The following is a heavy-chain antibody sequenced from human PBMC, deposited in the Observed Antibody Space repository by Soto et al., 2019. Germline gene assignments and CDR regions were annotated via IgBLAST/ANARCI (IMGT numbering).Heavy chain of an antibody. D-gene: IGHD4-4*01. V-gene: IGHV4-61*01. CDR3: ARADDYKSSWFDP. Sequence: QVQLQESGPGLVKPSETLSLTCIVSGGSVSSVTYYWSWIRQPPGKGLEWIGYIYYSGSTNYNPSLKRRVSMSLDTSKNQFSLKLISVTAADSAVYYCARADDYKSSWFDPWGQGTLVTVSS. CDR1: GGSVSSVTYY. CDR2: IYYSGST. J-gene: IGHJ5*02.